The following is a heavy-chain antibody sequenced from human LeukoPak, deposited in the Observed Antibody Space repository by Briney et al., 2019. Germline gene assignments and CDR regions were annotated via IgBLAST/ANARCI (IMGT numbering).Heavy chain of an antibody. Sequence: PSQTLSLTCTVSGGSISSGSYYWSWIRQPAGKGLEWIGRIYTSGSTNYNPSLKSRVTISVDTSKNQFSLKLSSVTAADTAVYYCARERGGVGAQFDYWGQGTLVTVSS. CDR3: ARERGGVGAQFDY. CDR2: IYTSGST. D-gene: IGHD1-26*01. CDR1: GGSISSGSYY. J-gene: IGHJ4*02. V-gene: IGHV4-61*02.